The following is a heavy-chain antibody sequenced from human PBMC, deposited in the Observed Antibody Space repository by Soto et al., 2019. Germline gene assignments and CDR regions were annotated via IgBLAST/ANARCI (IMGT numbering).Heavy chain of an antibody. D-gene: IGHD4-17*01. V-gene: IGHV4-30-2*01. CDR3: ARGGSGHGDDNWFDP. Sequence: QLQLQESGSGLVKPSQTLSLTCVVSGGSISSGAYSWSWIRQPPGKGLEWIGYIYQSGSTYYNPSLKSRVTITVDRSKNQLSLKVSSVTAADTAVDYCARGGSGHGDDNWFDPWGRGTLVAVSS. CDR1: GGSISSGAYS. CDR2: IYQSGST. J-gene: IGHJ5*02.